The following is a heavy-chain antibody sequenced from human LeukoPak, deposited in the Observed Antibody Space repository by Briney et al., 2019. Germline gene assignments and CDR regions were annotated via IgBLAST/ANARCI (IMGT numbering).Heavy chain of an antibody. CDR2: IYYSGST. V-gene: IGHV4-39*01. J-gene: IGHJ6*03. D-gene: IGHD1-26*01. Sequence: SETLSLTCTVSGGSISSSSYYWGWIRQPPGKGLEWIGTIYYSGSTYYSPSLKSRVTMSVDTSKTQFSLKLSSVTAADTAVYYCARHWLRGATKPGYMDVWGKGTTVTVSS. CDR3: ARHWLRGATKPGYMDV. CDR1: GGSISSSSYY.